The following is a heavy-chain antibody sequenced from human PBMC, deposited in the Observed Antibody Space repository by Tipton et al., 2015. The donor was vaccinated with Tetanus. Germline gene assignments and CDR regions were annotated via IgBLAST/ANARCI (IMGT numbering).Heavy chain of an antibody. Sequence: TLSLTCSVSGGSISAYYWSWIRQSPGRGLEWIGQIYHSGSTDYNPALKSRVTMSVDVPKNQFSLRLRSVTAADTAVYYCARLSIASTGTYGLTYYYAMDVWGPGTTVTVSS. CDR3: ARLSIASTGTYGLTYYYAMDV. CDR2: IYHSGST. D-gene: IGHD6-13*01. V-gene: IGHV4-59*01. CDR1: GGSISAYY. J-gene: IGHJ6*02.